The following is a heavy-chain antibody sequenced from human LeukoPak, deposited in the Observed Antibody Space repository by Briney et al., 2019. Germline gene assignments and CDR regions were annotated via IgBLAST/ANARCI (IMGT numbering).Heavy chain of an antibody. Sequence: GGSLRLSCAASGFTFSSYAMSWVRQAPGKGLEWVSAISGSGGSTYYADSVKGRFTISRDNSKNTLYLQMNSLRAEDTAVYYCAKDLASPRYCSSTSCYWNWFDPWGQGTLVTVSS. CDR2: ISGSGGST. CDR3: AKDLASPRYCSSTSCYWNWFDP. J-gene: IGHJ5*02. CDR1: GFTFSSYA. V-gene: IGHV3-23*01. D-gene: IGHD2-2*01.